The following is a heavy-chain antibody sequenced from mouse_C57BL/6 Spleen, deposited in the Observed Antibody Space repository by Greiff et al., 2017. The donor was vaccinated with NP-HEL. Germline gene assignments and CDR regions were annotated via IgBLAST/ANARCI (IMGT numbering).Heavy chain of an antibody. Sequence: QVQLQQSGAELVRPGASVTLSCKASGYTFTDYEMHWVKQTPVHGLEWIGAIDPETGGTAYNQKFKGKAILTADKSSSTAYMELRSLTSEDSAVYYCTRYCGSSYWFAYWGQGTLVTVSA. CDR1: GYTFTDYE. CDR3: TRYCGSSYWFAY. D-gene: IGHD1-1*01. V-gene: IGHV1-15*01. CDR2: IDPETGGT. J-gene: IGHJ3*01.